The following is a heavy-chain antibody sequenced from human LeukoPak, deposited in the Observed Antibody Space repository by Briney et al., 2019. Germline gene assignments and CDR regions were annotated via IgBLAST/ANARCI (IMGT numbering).Heavy chain of an antibody. V-gene: IGHV4-4*07. CDR1: GGSISTYY. D-gene: IGHD2-2*01. Sequence: SETLSLTCTVSGGSISTYYWNWIRQPAGKGLEWIGRIYTGGSTDYNPSLKSRVTMSIHTSKNEFSLTLKSVTAADTAVYFCARAPTAYCLSATCQPYFDYWGQGALVTVSS. CDR3: ARAPTAYCLSATCQPYFDY. CDR2: IYTGGST. J-gene: IGHJ4*02.